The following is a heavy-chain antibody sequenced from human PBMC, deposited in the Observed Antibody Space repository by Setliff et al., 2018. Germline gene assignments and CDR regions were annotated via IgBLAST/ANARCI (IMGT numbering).Heavy chain of an antibody. Sequence: GSLRLSCSASGFTFNTYTMHWVRQAPGKGLEYVSSIGPNGGSTYCANSVKGRFTISRDSSKNTLYLQMSSLRAEDTAVYYCVKTHWDTWIRGAFDIWGQGTMVTVSS. CDR2: IGPNGGST. J-gene: IGHJ3*02. CDR3: VKTHWDTWIRGAFDI. CDR1: GFTFNTYT. V-gene: IGHV3-64D*09. D-gene: IGHD3-10*01.